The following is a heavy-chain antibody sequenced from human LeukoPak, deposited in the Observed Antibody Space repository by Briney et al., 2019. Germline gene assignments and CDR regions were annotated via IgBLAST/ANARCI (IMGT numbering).Heavy chain of an antibody. J-gene: IGHJ3*02. Sequence: PGRSLRLSCAASGFTFSSYGMHWVRQAPGKGLEWVAVICYDGSNKYYADSVKGRFTISRDNSKNTLYLQMNSLRAEDTAVYYCARDFSYYDSSGYSRGAFDIWGQGTMVTVSS. CDR1: GFTFSSYG. V-gene: IGHV3-33*01. D-gene: IGHD3-22*01. CDR3: ARDFSYYDSSGYSRGAFDI. CDR2: ICYDGSNK.